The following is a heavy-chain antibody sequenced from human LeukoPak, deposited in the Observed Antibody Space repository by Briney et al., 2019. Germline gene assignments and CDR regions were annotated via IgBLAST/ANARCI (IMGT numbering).Heavy chain of an antibody. D-gene: IGHD3-22*01. V-gene: IGHV3-53*01. Sequence: PGGSLRLSCAASEFTVSSNSTSWVRQAPGEGLEWVSGVYSGGSTFYAASVKGRFILSRDRPKNTLYPQMNTLRTQGTAVYYSAGCHSSGSYFNAYHLWGQGTMVTVSS. CDR1: EFTVSSNS. CDR3: AGCHSSGSYFNAYHL. J-gene: IGHJ3*01. CDR2: VYSGGST.